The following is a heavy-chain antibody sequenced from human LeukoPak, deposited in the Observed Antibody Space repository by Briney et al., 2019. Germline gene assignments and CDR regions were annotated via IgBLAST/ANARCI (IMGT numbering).Heavy chain of an antibody. D-gene: IGHD3-10*01. CDR2: INPNSGGT. J-gene: IGHJ5*02. CDR3: ARVYGSGSYKPNNWFDP. V-gene: IGHV1-2*02. Sequence: GASVKVSCKASGYTFTVYYMHWVRQAPGQGLEWMGWINPNSGGTNYAQKFQGRVTMTRDTSISTAYMELSRLRSDDTAVYYCARVYGSGSYKPNNWFDPWGQGTLVTVSS. CDR1: GYTFTVYY.